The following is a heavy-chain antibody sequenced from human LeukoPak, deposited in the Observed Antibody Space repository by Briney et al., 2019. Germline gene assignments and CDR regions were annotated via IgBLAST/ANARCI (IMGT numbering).Heavy chain of an antibody. V-gene: IGHV1-69*04. CDR3: ARDLHVLRYFDWYPFDY. CDR1: GYTFTSYA. J-gene: IGHJ4*02. D-gene: IGHD3-9*01. Sequence: GASVKVSCKASGYTFTSYAMNWVRQAPGQGLEWMGRIIPILGIANYAQKFQGRVTITADKSTSTAYMELSSLRSEDTAVYYCARDLHVLRYFDWYPFDYWGQGTLVTVSS. CDR2: IIPILGIA.